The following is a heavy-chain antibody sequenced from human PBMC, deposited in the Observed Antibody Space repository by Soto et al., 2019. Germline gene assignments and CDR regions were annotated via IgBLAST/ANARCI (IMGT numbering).Heavy chain of an antibody. CDR3: ARHLWVLVQYYYDSSGDAFDI. D-gene: IGHD3-22*01. CDR2: IYYSGST. J-gene: IGHJ3*02. V-gene: IGHV4-39*01. CDR1: GGSISSSSYY. Sequence: SETLSLTCTVSGGSISSSSYYWGWIRQPPGKGLEWIGSIYYSGSTYYNPSLKSRVTISVDTSKNQFSLKLSSVTAADTAVYYCARHLWVLVQYYYDSSGDAFDIWGQGTMVTVSS.